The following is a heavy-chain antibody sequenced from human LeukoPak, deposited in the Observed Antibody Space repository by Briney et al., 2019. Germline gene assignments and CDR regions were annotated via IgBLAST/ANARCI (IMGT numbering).Heavy chain of an antibody. CDR1: GYTFTSYY. Sequence: ASVKVSCKASGYTFTSYYMHWVRQAPGQGLEWMGIINPSGGSTSYAQKFQGRVTMTRDTSTSTVYMGLSSLRSEDTAVYYCARGSPKERGISGPLFRLYDDFDYWGQGTLVTVSS. CDR2: INPSGGST. V-gene: IGHV1-46*01. D-gene: IGHD6-25*01. CDR3: ARGSPKERGISGPLFRLYDDFDY. J-gene: IGHJ4*02.